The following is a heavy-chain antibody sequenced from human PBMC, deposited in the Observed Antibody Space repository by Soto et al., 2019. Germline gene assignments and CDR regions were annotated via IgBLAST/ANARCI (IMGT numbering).Heavy chain of an antibody. CDR1: GCTFSSYG. CDR3: ARAESVERITIFGVVIRTYYFDY. Sequence: PGGSPRLSCAASGCTFSSYGMHWVRQAPGKGLEWVAVISYDGSNKYYADSVKGRFTISRDNSKNTLYLQMNSLRAEDTAVYYCARAESVERITIFGVVIRTYYFDYWGQGTLVTVSS. V-gene: IGHV3-30*03. CDR2: ISYDGSNK. D-gene: IGHD3-3*01. J-gene: IGHJ4*02.